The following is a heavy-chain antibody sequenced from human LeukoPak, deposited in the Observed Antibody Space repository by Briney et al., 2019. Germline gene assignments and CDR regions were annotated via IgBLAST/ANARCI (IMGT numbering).Heavy chain of an antibody. D-gene: IGHD3-9*01. J-gene: IGHJ4*02. Sequence: GGSLRLSCAASGFTFSSYGMHWVRQAPGKGLEWVEIIWYDGSNKYYADSVKGRFTISRDNSKNTLYLQMNSLRAEDTAVYYCARDKEGYDILTGRGGNYFDYWGQGTLVTVSS. CDR3: ARDKEGYDILTGRGGNYFDY. CDR1: GFTFSSYG. V-gene: IGHV3-33*01. CDR2: IWYDGSNK.